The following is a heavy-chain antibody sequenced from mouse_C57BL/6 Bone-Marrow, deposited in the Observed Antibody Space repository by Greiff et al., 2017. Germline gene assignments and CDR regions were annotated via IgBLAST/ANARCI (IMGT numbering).Heavy chain of an antibody. D-gene: IGHD2-1*01. CDR3: ARNRPRVYYGNWGFAY. CDR1: GFSLTSYG. Sequence: VKLMESGPGLVQPSQSLSITCKVSGFSLTSYGVHWVRQSPGKGLEWLGVIWSGGSTDYNAAFISRLSISKDNSKSQVFFKMNSLQADDTAIYYCARNRPRVYYGNWGFAYWGQGTLVTVSA. CDR2: IWSGGST. J-gene: IGHJ3*01. V-gene: IGHV2-2*01.